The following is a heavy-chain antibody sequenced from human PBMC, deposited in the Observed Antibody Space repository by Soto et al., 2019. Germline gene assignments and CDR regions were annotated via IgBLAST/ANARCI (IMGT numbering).Heavy chain of an antibody. CDR3: AINLGISVFWWVYFAPPPSLDY. J-gene: IGHJ4*02. D-gene: IGHD3-3*01. CDR2: IYPGDSDT. V-gene: IGHV5-51*01. CDR1: GYSFTSYW. Sequence: GESLKISCKGSGYSFTSYWIGWVRQMPGKGLDWMGIIYPGDSDTRYSPSFQGQVTISADKSISTAYLQWSSLKASDTAMYYYAINLGISVFWWVYFAPPPSLDYWAQGTLVTVSS.